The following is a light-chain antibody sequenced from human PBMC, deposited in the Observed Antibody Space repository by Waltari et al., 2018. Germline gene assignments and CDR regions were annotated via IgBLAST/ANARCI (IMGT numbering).Light chain of an antibody. Sequence: NFVLAQPHSMSESPGKTITISCTRSSGSIGNYYVQWYQKRPGSAPTTLIYNDDQRPSWVPDRFSGSIDASSNSAPLTISGLRTEDEADYYCQSYDNTNFVAFGGGTKVTVL. CDR3: QSYDNTNFVA. J-gene: IGLJ2*01. CDR1: SGSIGNYY. CDR2: NDD. V-gene: IGLV6-57*04.